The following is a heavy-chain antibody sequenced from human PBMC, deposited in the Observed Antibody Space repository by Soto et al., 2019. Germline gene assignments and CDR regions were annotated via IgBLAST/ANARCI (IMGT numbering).Heavy chain of an antibody. D-gene: IGHD2-21*02. CDR2: ISYDGSNK. V-gene: IGHV3-30-3*01. J-gene: IGHJ6*04. CDR3: ARLPCVGDCYSGYYYVMDV. Sequence: GGSLRLSCAASGFTFSSYAMHWVRQAPGKGLEWVAVISYDGSNKYYADSVKGRFTISRDNSKNTLYLQMNSLRAEDTAVYYCARLPCVGDCYSGYYYVMDVWGKGTTVTVSS. CDR1: GFTFSSYA.